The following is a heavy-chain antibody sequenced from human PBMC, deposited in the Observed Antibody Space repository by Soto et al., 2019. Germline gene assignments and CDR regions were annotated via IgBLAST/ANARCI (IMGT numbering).Heavy chain of an antibody. CDR1: GFTFSRYG. Sequence: GGSLRLSCAAAGFTFSRYGMHWVRQAPGKGLEWVALVWFDGSDKYSSDSVTGRFTISRDNSKNTLYLQMNSLRAEDTAVYYCARLFCSASSCYSVGGFDIWGQGTMVTVSS. V-gene: IGHV3-33*01. J-gene: IGHJ3*02. CDR3: ARLFCSASSCYSVGGFDI. D-gene: IGHD2-15*01. CDR2: VWFDGSDK.